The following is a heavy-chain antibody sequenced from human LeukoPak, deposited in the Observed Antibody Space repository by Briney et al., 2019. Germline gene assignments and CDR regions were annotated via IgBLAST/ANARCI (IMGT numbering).Heavy chain of an antibody. V-gene: IGHV4-59*11. Sequence: SETLSLTCIVSGGSIRSHYWSWIRQPPGKGLEWIGYIYDSGSTNYNPSLKSRVTISVDTSKNQFSLKLSSVTAAGTAVYYCARAIGGYYCDYWGQGTLVTVSS. CDR3: ARAIGGYYCDY. CDR2: IYDSGST. CDR1: GGSIRSHY. D-gene: IGHD3-22*01. J-gene: IGHJ4*02.